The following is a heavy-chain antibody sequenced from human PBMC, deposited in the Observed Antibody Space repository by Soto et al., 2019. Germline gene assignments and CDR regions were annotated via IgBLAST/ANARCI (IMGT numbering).Heavy chain of an antibody. J-gene: IGHJ4*02. V-gene: IGHV1-8*01. CDR1: GYTFTSYD. CDR3: AKEAYSGATSGAPFDY. D-gene: IGHD2-15*01. Sequence: QVQLVQSGAEVKKPGASVKVSCKASGYTFTSYDINWVRQATGQGLEWMGWMNPNSGNTGYAQKFQGRVTMTRNTSISTAYMELSSLRSEDTAVYYCAKEAYSGATSGAPFDYWGQGTLVTVSS. CDR2: MNPNSGNT.